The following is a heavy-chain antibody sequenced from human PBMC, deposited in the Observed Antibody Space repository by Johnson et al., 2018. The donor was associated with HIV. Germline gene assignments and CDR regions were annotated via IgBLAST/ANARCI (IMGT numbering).Heavy chain of an antibody. CDR1: GFTFSNAW. D-gene: IGHD5-18*01. CDR3: ARAYTYGAFDI. Sequence: VQLVESGGGLVKPGGSLRLSCAASGFTFSNAWMSWVRQAPGKGLEWVSAISGGGGRTYYADSVKGRFTSSRDNSKSTLYLQMNSLRAEDTAVYYCARAYTYGAFDIWGQGTTVTISS. CDR2: ISGGGGRT. J-gene: IGHJ3*02. V-gene: IGHV3-23*04.